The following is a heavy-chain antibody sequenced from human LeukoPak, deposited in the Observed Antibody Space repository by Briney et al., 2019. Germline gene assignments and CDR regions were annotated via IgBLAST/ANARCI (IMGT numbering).Heavy chain of an antibody. CDR2: IYYLGST. CDR1: GGSISSYY. J-gene: IGHJ3*01. D-gene: IGHD5/OR15-5a*01. Sequence: PSETLSLTCTVSGGSISSYYWSWIRQPPGKGLEWIGYIYYLGSTSYSPSLKSRITISVVTPKNQFSLRLTSGTAADTAVYYCARHVYPGRSPKPPPFEVWGQGTMVTVSS. V-gene: IGHV4-59*08. CDR3: ARHVYPGRSPKPPPFEV.